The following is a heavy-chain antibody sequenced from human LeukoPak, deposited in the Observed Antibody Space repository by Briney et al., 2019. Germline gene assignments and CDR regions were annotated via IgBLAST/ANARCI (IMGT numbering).Heavy chain of an antibody. CDR1: GVSISSSNW. D-gene: IGHD2-21*01. CDR2: IYHSGST. V-gene: IGHV4-4*02. CDR3: ARGSLLWWCIDY. J-gene: IGHJ4*02. Sequence: SETLSLTCAVSGVSISSSNWWNWDRQPPGKGLEWIGEIYHSGSTNYNPSLKSRVTISVDTSKNQFSLKLSSVTAADTAVYYCARGSLLWWCIDYWGQGTLVTVSS.